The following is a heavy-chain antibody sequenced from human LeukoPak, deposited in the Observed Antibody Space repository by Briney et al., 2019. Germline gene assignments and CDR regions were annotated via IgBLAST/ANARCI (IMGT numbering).Heavy chain of an antibody. CDR3: ARDAMTTDFDY. Sequence: PGGSLRLSCAASGFTFSSYEMNWVRQAPGKGLEWASYISSSGSTIYYADSVKGRFTISRDNAKNSLYLQMNSMRAEDTAVYYCARDAMTTDFDYWGQGTLVTVSS. J-gene: IGHJ4*02. CDR2: ISSSGSTI. D-gene: IGHD4-17*01. V-gene: IGHV3-48*03. CDR1: GFTFSSYE.